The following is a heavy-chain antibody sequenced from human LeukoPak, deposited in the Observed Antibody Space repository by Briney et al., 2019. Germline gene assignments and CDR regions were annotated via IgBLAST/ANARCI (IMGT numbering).Heavy chain of an antibody. J-gene: IGHJ4*02. V-gene: IGHV5-51*01. CDR3: ARQGHWSYND. Sequence: GESLKISCKGSGYSFSGYWIAWVRQLPGKGLEWMGIIYPGDSDTRYSPSFQGQVTVSADKSISTAYLQWSSLKASDTAMYYCARQGHWSYNDWGQGTLVTVSS. D-gene: IGHD1-7*01. CDR2: IYPGDSDT. CDR1: GYSFSGYW.